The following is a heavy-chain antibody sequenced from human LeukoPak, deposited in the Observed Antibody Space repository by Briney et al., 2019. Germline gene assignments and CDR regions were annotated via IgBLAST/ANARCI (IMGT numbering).Heavy chain of an antibody. D-gene: IGHD3-10*01. J-gene: IGHJ4*02. CDR2: INQDGSEK. CDR1: GFTFSTYW. Sequence: GRSLRLSCAASGFTFSTYWMSWVRQAAGKGLEWVANINQDGSEKYYVDSVKGRFTISRDNPMISLYLQSNSLRAEDTAVYYCASYYGSWSHCDFWGQGTLVTVSP. CDR3: ASYYGSWSHCDF. V-gene: IGHV3-7*01.